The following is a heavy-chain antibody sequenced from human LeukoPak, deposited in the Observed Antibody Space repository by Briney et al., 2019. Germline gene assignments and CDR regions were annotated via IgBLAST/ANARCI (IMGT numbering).Heavy chain of an antibody. Sequence: PGGSLTLSCAASGFSVSTKYMNWVRQAPGKGLEWFSIIYSGADTYYADSVKGRFTISRDTSKNTLFLHMNNLRVEDTAVYYCARVGDHYHWYLDLWGRGTLVSVSS. CDR2: IYSGADT. CDR1: GFSVSTKY. CDR3: ARVGDHYHWYLDL. J-gene: IGHJ2*01. V-gene: IGHV3-53*01. D-gene: IGHD3-10*01.